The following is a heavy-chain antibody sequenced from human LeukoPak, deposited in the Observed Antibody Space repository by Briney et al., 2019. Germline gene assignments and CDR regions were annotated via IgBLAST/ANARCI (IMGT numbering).Heavy chain of an antibody. D-gene: IGHD4-11*01. CDR3: AREGLQNRRWFDP. CDR2: IYTSDST. V-gene: IGHV4-61*02. J-gene: IGHJ5*02. Sequence: SETLSLTCTVSGGSFSGGIYYWSWIRQPAGKGLEWIGRIYTSDSTYYNPSLKSRVTISLDTSRNQFSLKLTSMTVADSAVYFCAREGLQNRRWFDPWGRGTLVSVSP. CDR1: GGSFSGGIYY.